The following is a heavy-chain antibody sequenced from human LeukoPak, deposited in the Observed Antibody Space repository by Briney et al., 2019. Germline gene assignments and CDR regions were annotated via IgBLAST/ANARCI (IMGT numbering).Heavy chain of an antibody. J-gene: IGHJ4*02. CDR1: GFTFSSYA. V-gene: IGHV3-74*01. CDR2: VNSDGSST. Sequence: GGSLRLSCAASGFTFSSYAMGWVRQAPGKGLVWVSRVNSDGSSTTYADSVKGRFTISRDNAKNSLYLQMNSLRAEDTALYYCARKGATLDYWGQGTLVTVSS. CDR3: ARKGATLDY. D-gene: IGHD1-26*01.